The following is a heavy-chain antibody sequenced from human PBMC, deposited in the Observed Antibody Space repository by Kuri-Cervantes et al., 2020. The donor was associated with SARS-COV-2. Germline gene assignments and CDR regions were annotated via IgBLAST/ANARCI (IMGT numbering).Heavy chain of an antibody. D-gene: IGHD1-26*01. CDR2: IRYDGSNK. V-gene: IGHV3-30*02. J-gene: IGHJ5*02. CDR1: GFTFSCYG. Sequence: GESLKISCAASGFTFSCYGMHWVRQAPGKGLEWVAFIRYDGSNKYYADSVKGRFTISRDNSKNTLYLQMNSLRAEDTAVYYCAKDRRMVGATRWFDPWGQGTLVTVSS. CDR3: AKDRRMVGATRWFDP.